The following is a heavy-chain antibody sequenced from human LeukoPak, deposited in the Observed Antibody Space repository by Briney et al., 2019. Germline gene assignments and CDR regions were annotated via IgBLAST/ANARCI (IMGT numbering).Heavy chain of an antibody. D-gene: IGHD6-13*01. CDR2: INSDGSIT. J-gene: IGHJ3*01. CDR3: AGGISATGGG. CDR1: GFTFSTYW. Sequence: GSLSLSCAASGFTFSTYWMHWVRQAPGKGLVWVSRINSDGSITTYADSVKGRFTISRDNAKNTLYLQMNSLRAEDTAVYYCAGGISATGGGWGQGTMVTVSS. V-gene: IGHV3-74*01.